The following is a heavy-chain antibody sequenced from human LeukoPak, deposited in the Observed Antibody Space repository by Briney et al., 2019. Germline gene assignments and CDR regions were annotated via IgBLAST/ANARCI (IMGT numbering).Heavy chain of an antibody. V-gene: IGHV1-2*02. CDR2: INPNSGGT. J-gene: IGHJ5*02. D-gene: IGHD6-13*01. CDR1: GYTFTGYY. Sequence: VASVKVSCKASGYTFTGYYMHWVRQAPGQGLEWMGWINPNSGGTNYAQKFQGRVTMTRDTSISTAYTELSRLRSDDTAVYYCAREVAAAGKGDSAWFDPWGQGTLVTVSS. CDR3: AREVAAAGKGDSAWFDP.